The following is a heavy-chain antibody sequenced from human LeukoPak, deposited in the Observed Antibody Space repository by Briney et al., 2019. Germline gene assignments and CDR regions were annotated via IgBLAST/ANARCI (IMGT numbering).Heavy chain of an antibody. V-gene: IGHV4-34*01. D-gene: IGHD2-2*01. CDR3: AREGDIVVVPAAMDAFDI. CDR2: INHSGST. J-gene: IGHJ3*02. CDR1: GGSISSYY. Sequence: PSETLSLTCTVSGGSISSYYWSWIRQPPGKGLECIGGINHSGSTNYNPSLKSRVTISVDTSKNQFSLKLSSVTAADTAVYYCAREGDIVVVPAAMDAFDIWGQGTMVTVSS.